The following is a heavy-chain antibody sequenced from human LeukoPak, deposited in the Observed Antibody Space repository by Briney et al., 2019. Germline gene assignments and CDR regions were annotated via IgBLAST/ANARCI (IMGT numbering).Heavy chain of an antibody. D-gene: IGHD6-13*01. CDR1: GFTFSSYA. V-gene: IGHV3-30-3*01. Sequence: GGSLRLSCAASGFTFSSYAMPWVRQAPGKGLEWVAVISYDGSNKYYADSAKGRFTISRDNSKNTLYLQMNSLRAEDTAVYYCARDLGSSSMNWFDPWGQGTLVTVSS. CDR2: ISYDGSNK. CDR3: ARDLGSSSMNWFDP. J-gene: IGHJ5*02.